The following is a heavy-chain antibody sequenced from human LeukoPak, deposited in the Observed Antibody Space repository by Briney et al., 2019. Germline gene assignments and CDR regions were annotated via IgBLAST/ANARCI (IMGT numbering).Heavy chain of an antibody. Sequence: SETLSLTCTVSGGSISSSSYFWGWIRQPPGKGLVWIGSIFYSGSTYYNPSLNSRVTISIDTSKNQFSLRLSSVTAADTAVYYCARQMNTVTADYWGQGTLVTVSS. CDR2: IFYSGST. J-gene: IGHJ4*02. CDR1: GGSISSSSYF. CDR3: ARQMNTVTADY. V-gene: IGHV4-39*01. D-gene: IGHD4-17*01.